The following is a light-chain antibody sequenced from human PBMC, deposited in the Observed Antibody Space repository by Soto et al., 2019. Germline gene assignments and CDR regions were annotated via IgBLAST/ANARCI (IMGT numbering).Light chain of an antibody. V-gene: IGKV3-20*01. CDR1: QSISRY. J-gene: IGKJ5*01. CDR2: GAS. CDR3: QQYGSSPPIT. Sequence: EIVLTQSPGTLSLSPGERATLSCRASQSISRYLAWYQQKPGQGPRLLIYGASSRATGIPDRFSGSGSGTDFTLTISRLEPEDFAVYYCQQYGSSPPITFGQGTRLEI.